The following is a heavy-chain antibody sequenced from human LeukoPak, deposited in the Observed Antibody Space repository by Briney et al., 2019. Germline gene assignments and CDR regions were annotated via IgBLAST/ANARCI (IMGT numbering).Heavy chain of an antibody. D-gene: IGHD3-3*01. CDR1: GFTFNYYA. J-gene: IGHJ4*02. Sequence: GGSLRLSCTASGFTFNYYAMHWVRQAPGKGLESVAVISYDGAKEYYAGSVKGRFTISRDNSKNALYLQMNGLRGDDSAVYYCARDENDFWSGYPDYWGQGTLVTVSP. CDR2: ISYDGAKE. V-gene: IGHV3-30-3*01. CDR3: ARDENDFWSGYPDY.